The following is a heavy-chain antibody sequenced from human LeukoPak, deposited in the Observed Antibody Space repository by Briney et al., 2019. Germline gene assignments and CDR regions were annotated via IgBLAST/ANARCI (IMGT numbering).Heavy chain of an antibody. CDR3: ARGGSSWADAFDI. D-gene: IGHD6-13*01. J-gene: IGHJ3*02. CDR1: GYTFTGYY. CDR2: INPNSGGT. V-gene: IGHV1-2*04. Sequence: GASVKVSCKASGYTFTGYYMHWERQAPGQGLEWMGWINPNSGGTNYAQKFQGWVTMTRDTSISTAYMELSRLRSDDTAVYYCARGGSSWADAFDIWGQGTMVTVSS.